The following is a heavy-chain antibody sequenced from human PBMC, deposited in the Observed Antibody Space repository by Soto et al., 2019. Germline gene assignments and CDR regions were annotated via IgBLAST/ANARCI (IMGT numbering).Heavy chain of an antibody. D-gene: IGHD3-3*02. Sequence: ASVKVSCKASGYTFTSYYMHGVRQAPGQGLEWMGIINPSGGSTSYAQKFQGRVTMTRDTSTSTVYMELSSLRSEDTAVYYCARDPSSRNIFGVPMGDYWGQGTLVTVSS. CDR2: INPSGGST. J-gene: IGHJ4*02. CDR1: GYTFTSYY. V-gene: IGHV1-46*01. CDR3: ARDPSSRNIFGVPMGDY.